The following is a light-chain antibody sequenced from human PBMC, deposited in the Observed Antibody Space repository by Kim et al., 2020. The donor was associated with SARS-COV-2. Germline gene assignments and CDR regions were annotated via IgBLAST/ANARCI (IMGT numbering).Light chain of an antibody. CDR3: QHYNNFSGT. CDR2: QAS. Sequence: ASIGDRVTITCRASQSVSNFLAWYQQKPGKVPQLLIFQASRLQSGVPSRFSGSGSGTEFTLTISSLQPDDFATYYCQHYNNFSGTFGQGTKVDIK. V-gene: IGKV1-5*03. CDR1: QSVSNF. J-gene: IGKJ1*01.